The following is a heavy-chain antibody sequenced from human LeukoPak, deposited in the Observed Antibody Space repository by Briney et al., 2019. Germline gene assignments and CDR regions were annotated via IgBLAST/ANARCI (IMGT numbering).Heavy chain of an antibody. Sequence: GRSLRLSCAASGFTFSSYGMLWVRQAPGKGLEWVAVISYDGSNKYYADSVKGRFTISRDNSKNTLYLQMSSLRAEDTAVYYCAKGQWLVLFPDYWGQGTLVTVSS. CDR2: ISYDGSNK. J-gene: IGHJ4*02. D-gene: IGHD6-19*01. V-gene: IGHV3-30*18. CDR3: AKGQWLVLFPDY. CDR1: GFTFSSYG.